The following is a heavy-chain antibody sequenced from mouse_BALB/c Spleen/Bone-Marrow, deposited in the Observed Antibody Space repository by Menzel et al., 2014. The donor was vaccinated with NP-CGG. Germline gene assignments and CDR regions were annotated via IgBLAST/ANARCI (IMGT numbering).Heavy chain of an antibody. J-gene: IGHJ4*01. CDR2: INPGSGGT. CDR3: ARWDYAMNY. Sequence: QAQLQQSGAELVRPGTSVKVSCKASGYAFTNYLIEWVKQRPGQGLEWIGVINPGSGGTNYNEKFKGKATLTAVKSSSTAYMQLSSLTSDDSAVYFCARWDYAMNYWGQGTSVTVSS. CDR1: GYAFTNYL. V-gene: IGHV1-54*01.